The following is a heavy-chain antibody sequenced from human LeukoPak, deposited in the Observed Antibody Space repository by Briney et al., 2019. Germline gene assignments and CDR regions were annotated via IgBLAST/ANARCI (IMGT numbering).Heavy chain of an antibody. CDR1: GYTFTSYY. V-gene: IGHV1-46*01. CDR2: INPSGGST. J-gene: IGHJ4*02. D-gene: IGHD5-18*01. CDR3: ARERVVDTAMAGFDY. Sequence: ASVKVSCKASGYTFTSYYMHWVRQAPGQGLEWMGIINPSGGSTSYAQKFQGRVTMTRDMSTSTVYMELSSLRSEDTAVYYCARERVVDTAMAGFDYWGQGTLVTVSS.